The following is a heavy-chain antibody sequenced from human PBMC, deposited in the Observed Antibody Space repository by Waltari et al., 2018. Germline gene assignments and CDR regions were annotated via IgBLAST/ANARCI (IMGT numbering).Heavy chain of an antibody. CDR1: GYSISSGYY. CDR2: IYHSGST. D-gene: IGHD3-10*01. J-gene: IGHJ4*02. Sequence: QVQLQESGPGLVKPSETLSLTCAVSGYSISSGYYWGWIRQPPGKGLEWIRSIYHSGSTYYNPSLKSRVTISVDTSKNQFSLKLSSVTAADTAVYYCARTPDGFRDYWGQGTLVTVSS. CDR3: ARTPDGFRDY. V-gene: IGHV4-38-2*01.